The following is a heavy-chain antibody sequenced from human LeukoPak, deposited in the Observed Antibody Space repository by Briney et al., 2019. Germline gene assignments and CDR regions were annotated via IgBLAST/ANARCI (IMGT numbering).Heavy chain of an antibody. CDR3: ARPGCGGNCYYRMDV. V-gene: IGHV3-23*01. J-gene: IGHJ6*04. CDR2: VSYDITRT. Sequence: GGSLRLSCAASGFTFSSYAMTWVRQAPGKGLEWISAVSYDITRTFYADSVKGRFAISRDNSKNTLFLQMNSLRADDTAVYYCARPGCGGNCYYRMDVWGKGTTVTVSS. D-gene: IGHD2-21*01. CDR1: GFTFSSYA.